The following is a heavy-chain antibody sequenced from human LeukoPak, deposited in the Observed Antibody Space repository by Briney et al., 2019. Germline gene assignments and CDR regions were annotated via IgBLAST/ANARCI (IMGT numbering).Heavy chain of an antibody. CDR1: GFTFNRNW. CDR2: IGPDGSST. D-gene: IGHD1-26*01. V-gene: IGHV3-74*01. CDR3: SGAYYHPIGN. J-gene: IGHJ4*02. Sequence: PGGSLRPSCADSGFTFNRNWMHWVRQAPGKGLVWVSRIGPDGSSTGYADSVKGRFTVSRDNAKNTLYLKMNSLRAEDTAVYYCSGAYYHPIGNWGPGTLVTVSS.